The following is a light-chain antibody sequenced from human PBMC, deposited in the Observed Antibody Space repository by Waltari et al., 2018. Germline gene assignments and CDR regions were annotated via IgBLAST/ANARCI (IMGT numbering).Light chain of an antibody. CDR2: GNS. J-gene: IGLJ2*01. CDR1: TLNTRNNY. CDR3: GTWDNGLNAAV. Sequence: QSVLTQPPSVSAAPGQKVTISCSVRTLNTRNNYVAWYQQLPGTAPKLLIHGNSDRPSGIPDRFSGSKSGTSATLGITGLQTGDEADYYCGTWDNGLNAAVFGGGTKLTVL. V-gene: IGLV1-51*01.